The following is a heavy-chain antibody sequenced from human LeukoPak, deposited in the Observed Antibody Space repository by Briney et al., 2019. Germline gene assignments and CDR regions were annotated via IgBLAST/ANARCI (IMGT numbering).Heavy chain of an antibody. D-gene: IGHD6-13*01. V-gene: IGHV3-30-3*01. Sequence: PGRSLRLSCAASRFTFSSYAMHWVRQAPGKGLEWVAVMSYDGSNKYYADSVKGRFTISRNNSKNTLYLQMNSLRAEDTAVYYCARDRSSSWYYYGIDVWGQGTTVTVSS. J-gene: IGHJ6*02. CDR1: RFTFSSYA. CDR2: MSYDGSNK. CDR3: ARDRSSSWYYYGIDV.